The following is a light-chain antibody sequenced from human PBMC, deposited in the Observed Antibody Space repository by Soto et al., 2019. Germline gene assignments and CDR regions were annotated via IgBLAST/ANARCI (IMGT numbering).Light chain of an antibody. CDR1: SSDVGSYNL. J-gene: IGLJ2*01. Sequence: QSALTQPASVSGSPGQSITISCTGTSSDVGSYNLVSWYQQHPGKAPKLMIYEVSKRPSGVSNRFSGSKSGNTASLTISGLQAEDEADYYCRSYAGSSTPVVFGGGTKVTVL. CDR3: RSYAGSSTPVV. V-gene: IGLV2-23*02. CDR2: EVS.